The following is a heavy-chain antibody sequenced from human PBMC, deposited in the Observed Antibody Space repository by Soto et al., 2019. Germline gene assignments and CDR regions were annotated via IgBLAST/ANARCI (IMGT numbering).Heavy chain of an antibody. V-gene: IGHV4-30-2*01. Sequence: QLQLQESGSGLVKPSQTLSLTCAVSGGSISSGGYSWGWIRQPPGKGLECIGYIYHSGSTYYNPSLKSRVTISVDRSKNQFSLKLSSVTAADTAVYYCARGPPHSHWGQGTLVTVSS. CDR1: GGSISSGGYS. J-gene: IGHJ4*02. D-gene: IGHD2-21*01. CDR2: IYHSGST. CDR3: ARGPPHSH.